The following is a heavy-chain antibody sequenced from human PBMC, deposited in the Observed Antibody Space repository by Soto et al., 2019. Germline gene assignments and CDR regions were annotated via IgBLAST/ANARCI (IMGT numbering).Heavy chain of an antibody. J-gene: IGHJ4*02. D-gene: IGHD2-2*01. V-gene: IGHV3-74*01. CDR2: IKSDGSSA. Sequence: SRSWMQPVRQKTEKGLVWVSRIKSDGSSANYADSVKGRFTISRDNAKNTLYLQMNSLRAEDTAVYYCARVPQCNSTSFDSYLDYWGQGTQVPVSS. CDR3: ARVPQCNSTSFDSYLDY. CDR1: SRSW.